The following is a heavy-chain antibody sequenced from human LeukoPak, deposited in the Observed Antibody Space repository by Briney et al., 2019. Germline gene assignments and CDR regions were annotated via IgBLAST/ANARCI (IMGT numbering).Heavy chain of an antibody. D-gene: IGHD1-26*01. CDR3: AKDSKIVGPTFRSYHYMDV. V-gene: IGHV3-23*01. CDR1: GFTFSSYA. J-gene: IGHJ6*03. CDR2: ISGSGGST. Sequence: GGSLRLSCAASGFTFSSYAMSWVRQAPGKGLEWVSGISGSGGSTYYADSVKGRFTISRDNSKKTLYLQMNSLRVEDTAVYYCAKDSKIVGPTFRSYHYMDVWGKGTTVTVSS.